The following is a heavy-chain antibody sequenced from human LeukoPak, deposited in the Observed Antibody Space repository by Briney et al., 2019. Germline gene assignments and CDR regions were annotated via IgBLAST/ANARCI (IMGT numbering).Heavy chain of an antibody. J-gene: IGHJ3*02. V-gene: IGHV4-59*01. CDR1: GGSISSYY. D-gene: IGHD2-15*01. CDR2: IFYSGST. Sequence: SETLSLTCTVSGGSISSYYWSWIRQPPGKGLEWIGYIFYSGSTNYNPSLKSRITISVDTSKNQFSLKLSSVTAADTAVYYCARDLGGYCSGGSCYNAFDIWGQGTMVTVSS. CDR3: ARDLGGYCSGGSCYNAFDI.